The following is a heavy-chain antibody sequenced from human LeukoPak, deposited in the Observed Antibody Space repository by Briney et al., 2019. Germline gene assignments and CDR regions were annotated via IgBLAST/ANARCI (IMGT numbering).Heavy chain of an antibody. Sequence: SETLSLTCTVSGGSISSYYWSWIRQPPGKGLEWLGYIYYSGSTNYNPSLKSRVTISVDTSKNQFSLKLSSVTAADTAVYYCARRDSSSWNDAFDIWGQGTMVTVSS. CDR1: GGSISSYY. V-gene: IGHV4-59*08. CDR3: ARRDSSSWNDAFDI. D-gene: IGHD6-13*01. CDR2: IYYSGST. J-gene: IGHJ3*02.